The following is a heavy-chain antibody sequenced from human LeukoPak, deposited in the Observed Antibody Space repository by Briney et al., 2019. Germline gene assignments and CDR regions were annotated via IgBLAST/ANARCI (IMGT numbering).Heavy chain of an antibody. D-gene: IGHD3-10*01. CDR3: TGNYYGSGSYADFDY. Sequence: GGSLRLSCAASGFTFSSYGMHWVRQAPGKGLEWVAFIRYDGSDQYYADSVKGRFTIYRDNSKNTAYLQMDSLKTEDTAVYYCTGNYYGSGSYADFDYWGQGTLVTVSS. CDR2: IRYDGSDQ. J-gene: IGHJ4*02. V-gene: IGHV3-30*02. CDR1: GFTFSSYG.